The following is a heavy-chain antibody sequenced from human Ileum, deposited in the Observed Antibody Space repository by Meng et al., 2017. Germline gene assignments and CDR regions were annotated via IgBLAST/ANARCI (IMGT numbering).Heavy chain of an antibody. CDR1: NGSLTNVKNY. CDR3: ARRAHYGDPPR. D-gene: IGHD4-17*01. J-gene: IGHJ4*02. V-gene: IGHV4-30-4*01. Sequence: QVQLQEPGPGPVKPPQTLTHTCSVANGSLTNVKNYWKWIRQAPGQALEHIGYIYNDGSSYATPSLKSRVTMSIDTSTNQFSLRLDSVTAADTAVYYCARRAHYGDPPRWGQGTLVTVSS. CDR2: IYNDGSS.